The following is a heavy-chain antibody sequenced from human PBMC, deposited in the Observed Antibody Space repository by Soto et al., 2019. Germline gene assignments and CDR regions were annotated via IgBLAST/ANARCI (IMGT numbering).Heavy chain of an antibody. CDR3: ARPSPYGTHV. Sequence: SEARCVRWGGSGGSMSRCHWCDWGRQPAGKGLEWIGHISHRGCTNYNPSLTSRVTISVDKSKNHFSLKLTSVTAADTAVYYCARPSPYGTHVPGQAPTVTLSS. V-gene: IGHV4-4*02. J-gene: IGHJ6*02. D-gene: IGHD6-6*01. CDR2: ISHRGCT. CDR1: GGSMSRCHW.